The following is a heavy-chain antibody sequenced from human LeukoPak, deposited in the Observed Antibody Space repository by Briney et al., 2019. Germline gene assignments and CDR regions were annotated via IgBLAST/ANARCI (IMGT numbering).Heavy chain of an antibody. CDR1: GFTFTNFW. CDR2: IRPDGSEQ. V-gene: IGHV3-7*01. Sequence: PGGSLRLSCAASGFTFTNFWMNWIRRAPGRGLEWVANIRPDGSEQFYVDSVKGRFTISRDNAKNSVYLQMNSLRADDTAAYYCAGRDSARNPWAYWGQGTLVTVST. CDR3: AGRDSARNPWAY. J-gene: IGHJ4*02. D-gene: IGHD4-11*01.